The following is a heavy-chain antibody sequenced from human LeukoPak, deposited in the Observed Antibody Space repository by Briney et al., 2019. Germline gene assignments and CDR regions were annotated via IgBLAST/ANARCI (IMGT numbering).Heavy chain of an antibody. CDR3: ARSGSTTWHNFDH. CDR1: GGSIRSYY. CDR2: FHHSGNT. D-gene: IGHD6-13*01. Sequence: PSETLPLTCTVSGGSIRSYYWNWIRQPPGKGLEWIGSFHHSGNTHYNPSLKSRVTISVDTSNNQFSLRLSSVTAADTAVYYCARSGSTTWHNFDHWGQGTLVTVSS. V-gene: IGHV4-59*13. J-gene: IGHJ4*02.